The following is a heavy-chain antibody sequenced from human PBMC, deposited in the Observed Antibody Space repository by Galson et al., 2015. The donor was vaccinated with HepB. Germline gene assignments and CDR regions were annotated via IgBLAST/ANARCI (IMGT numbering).Heavy chain of an antibody. V-gene: IGHV3-15*05. CDR3: AAMSLRVTPAALSSYYYYEDV. Sequence: SLRLSCAASGFTFINAWMSWVRQAPGKGLEWVGRIKTARHGGTTEYAAPVKGRFTISRNDSQNTLFLQMTNLQTEDTAVYYCAAMSLRVTPAALSSYYYYEDVWVKGATVIVSS. CDR1: GFTFINAW. CDR2: IKTARHGGTT. D-gene: IGHD5-18*01. J-gene: IGHJ6*03.